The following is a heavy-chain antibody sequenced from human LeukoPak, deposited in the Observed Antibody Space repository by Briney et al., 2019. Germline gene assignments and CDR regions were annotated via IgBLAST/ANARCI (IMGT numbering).Heavy chain of an antibody. V-gene: IGHV4-34*01. CDR2: INHRGST. Sequence: PSETLSLTCAVYGGSFSGYYWSWIRQPPGKGLEWIGEINHRGSTNNNQSLKRGVTISPDTSKNQYSLKLSSVTAADTAVYYCARHSLLAWFGELLSGNWFDPWGQGTLVTVSS. J-gene: IGHJ5*02. CDR1: GGSFSGYY. D-gene: IGHD3-10*01. CDR3: ARHSLLAWFGELLSGNWFDP.